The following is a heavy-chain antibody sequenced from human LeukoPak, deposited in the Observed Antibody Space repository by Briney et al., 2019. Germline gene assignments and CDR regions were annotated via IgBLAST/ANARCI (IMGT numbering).Heavy chain of an antibody. Sequence: ASVKVSCKASGYTFTGYYMHWVRQAPGQGLEWMGWINPNSGGTNYAQKFQGRVTMTRDTSISTAYMELSSLRSEDTAVYYCATYYYDSSGYPTGLDYWGQGTLVTVSS. CDR3: ATYYYDSSGYPTGLDY. V-gene: IGHV1-2*02. CDR2: INPNSGGT. D-gene: IGHD3-22*01. J-gene: IGHJ4*02. CDR1: GYTFTGYY.